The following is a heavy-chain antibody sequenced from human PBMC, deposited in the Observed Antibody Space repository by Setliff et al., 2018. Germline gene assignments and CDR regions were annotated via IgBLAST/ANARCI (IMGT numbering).Heavy chain of an antibody. Sequence: PGGSLRLSCAASGFTFSSYGMHWVRQAPGKGLEWVAFIRYDGSNKYYADSVKGRFTISRDNSKNTLYLQMNSLRAEDTAVYYCARDYLHPSFGYYYGMDVWGQGTTVTVSS. V-gene: IGHV3-30*02. CDR2: IRYDGSNK. J-gene: IGHJ6*02. CDR1: GFTFSSYG. CDR3: ARDYLHPSFGYYYGMDV. D-gene: IGHD3-10*01.